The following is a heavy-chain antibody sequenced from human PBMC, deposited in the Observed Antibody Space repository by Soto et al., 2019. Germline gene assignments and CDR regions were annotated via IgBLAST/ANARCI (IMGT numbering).Heavy chain of an antibody. D-gene: IGHD6-19*01. J-gene: IGHJ4*02. V-gene: IGHV3-23*03. CDR2: ILSDYNT. Sequence: GESLRLSCAASGFTFSDYTMSWVRQAPGKVLECISVILSDYNTYYAGSVRGRFTISRDNSKNTLYLEMNSLRAEDTAVYYCARRTSGYFGYWGQGALVTVSS. CDR3: ARRTSGYFGY. CDR1: GFTFSDYT.